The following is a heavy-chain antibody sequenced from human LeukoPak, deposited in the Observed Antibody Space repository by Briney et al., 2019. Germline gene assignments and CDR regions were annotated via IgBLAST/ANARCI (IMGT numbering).Heavy chain of an antibody. CDR1: GFTFGIYG. J-gene: IGHJ5*01. D-gene: IGHD2-15*01. Sequence: PGRSLRLSCAASGFTFGIYGMHWVRQAPGKGLEWVAVISHDGSNNYSANYVKGRFIISRDNSKNTLYLQMNSLSDEDTAVYYCAEDPGSLGSGDGRWNWFYSWGQGTLVTVSS. CDR2: ISHDGSNN. V-gene: IGHV3-30*18. CDR3: AEDPGSLGSGDGRWNWFYS.